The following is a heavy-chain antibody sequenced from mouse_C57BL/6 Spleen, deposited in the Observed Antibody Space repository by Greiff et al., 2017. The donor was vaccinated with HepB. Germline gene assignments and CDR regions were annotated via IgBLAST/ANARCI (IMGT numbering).Heavy chain of an antibody. CDR1: GFSLTSYG. J-gene: IGHJ4*01. V-gene: IGHV2-3*01. CDR2: IWGDGST. CDR3: AKPKGYDNYYSMDY. D-gene: IGHD2-2*01. Sequence: VKLQESGPGLVAPSQSLSITCTVSGFSLTSYGVSWVRQPPGKGLEWLGVIWGDGSTNNHTAHISRLSISKDNSKSQVFLKLSSLQADDTVTYYCAKPKGYDNYYSMDYWGQGTSVTVSS.